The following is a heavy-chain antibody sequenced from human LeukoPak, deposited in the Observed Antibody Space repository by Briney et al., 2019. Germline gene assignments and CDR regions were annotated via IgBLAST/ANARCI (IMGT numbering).Heavy chain of an antibody. CDR2: IGAYNGNT. CDR3: ARGRGDDYGDYDQASFDY. CDR1: GYTFTSYV. V-gene: IGHV1-18*01. D-gene: IGHD4-17*01. Sequence: GASVKVSCKASGYTFTSYVISWVRQAPGQGLEWMGWIGAYNGNTNYAQKLQGRVTMTTDTSTSTAYMELRSLRSDDTAVYYCARGRGDDYGDYDQASFDYWGQGTLVTVSS. J-gene: IGHJ4*02.